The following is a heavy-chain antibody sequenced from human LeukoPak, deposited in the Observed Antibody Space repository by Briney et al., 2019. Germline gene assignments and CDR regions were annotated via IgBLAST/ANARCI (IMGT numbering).Heavy chain of an antibody. D-gene: IGHD1-26*01. V-gene: IGHV3-23*01. CDR3: ARGGGSYLVNY. J-gene: IGHJ4*02. CDR1: GFTLSSYA. CDR2: ISASGGGT. Sequence: PGESLRLSCAASGFTLSSYAMSWVRQAPGKGLEWVSSISASGGGTYYADSVKGRFTISRDNPRNTLYLQMNILRTEDTAVYYCARGGGSYLVNYWGQGTLVTVSS.